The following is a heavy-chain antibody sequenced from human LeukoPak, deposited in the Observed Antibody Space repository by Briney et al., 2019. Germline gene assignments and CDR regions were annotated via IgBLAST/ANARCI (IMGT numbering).Heavy chain of an antibody. CDR1: GGSISSSNW. CDR2: IYHSGST. V-gene: IGHV4-4*02. Sequence: PSGTLSLTCAVSGGSISSSNWWSWVRQPPGKGLEWIGEIYHSGSTNYNPSLKSRVTISVDKSKNQFSLKLSSVTAADTAVYYCARAIIMITFGGVIVSGAFDIWGQGTMVTVSS. J-gene: IGHJ3*02. CDR3: ARAIIMITFGGVIVSGAFDI. D-gene: IGHD3-16*02.